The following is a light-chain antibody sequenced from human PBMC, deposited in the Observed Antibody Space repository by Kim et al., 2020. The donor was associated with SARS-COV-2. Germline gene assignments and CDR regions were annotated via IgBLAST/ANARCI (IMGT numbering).Light chain of an antibody. CDR2: GAS. Sequence: SPGERATLSCRASQSVSSNLAWYQQKPGQDPRLLIYGASTRATGIPARFSGSGSGTEFTLTISSLQSEDFAVYYCQQYNNWPPGTFGQGTKVDIK. CDR1: QSVSSN. CDR3: QQYNNWPPGT. V-gene: IGKV3-15*01. J-gene: IGKJ1*01.